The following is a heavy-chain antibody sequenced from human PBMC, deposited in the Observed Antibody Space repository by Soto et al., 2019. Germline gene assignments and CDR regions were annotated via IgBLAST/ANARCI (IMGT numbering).Heavy chain of an antibody. CDR3: ARGKYSSGSYNYYFDY. V-gene: IGHV3-33*01. CDR2: IWYDGSNK. J-gene: IGHJ4*02. D-gene: IGHD6-19*01. CDR1: GFTFSSYG. Sequence: PGGSLRLSCAASGFTFSSYGMHWVRQAPGKGLEWVAVIWYDGSNKYYADSVKGRFTISRDNSKNTLYLQMNSLRAEDTAVYYCARGKYSSGSYNYYFDYWGQGTLVTVSS.